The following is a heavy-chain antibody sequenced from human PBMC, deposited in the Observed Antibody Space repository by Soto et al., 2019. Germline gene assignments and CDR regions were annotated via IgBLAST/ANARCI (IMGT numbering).Heavy chain of an antibody. V-gene: IGHV3-23*01. CDR3: AHTLVPYPYYFDMYV. CDR2: ISGSGGST. J-gene: IGHJ6*03. Sequence: GGSLRLSCAASGFTFSSYAMSWVRQAPGKGLEWVSAISGSGGSTYYADSVKGRFTISRDNSKNTLYLQMNSLRAEDTAVYYCAHTLVPYPYYFDMYVCGTGTTVTISS. D-gene: IGHD2-8*02. CDR1: GFTFSSYA.